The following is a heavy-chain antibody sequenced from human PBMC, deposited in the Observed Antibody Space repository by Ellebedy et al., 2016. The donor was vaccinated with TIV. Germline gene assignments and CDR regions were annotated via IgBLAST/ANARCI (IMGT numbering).Heavy chain of an antibody. V-gene: IGHV5-51*01. CDR1: GYSFTSYW. Sequence: GESLKISXKGSGYSFTSYWIGWVRQMPGKGLEWLGVIYPADSDTRYRPSFQGQVTMSADKSFSTAYLQWSTLKASDTAMYYCARGRWVTTPGRNYFDYWGQGTLVTVSS. D-gene: IGHD4-17*01. CDR2: IYPADSDT. J-gene: IGHJ4*02. CDR3: ARGRWVTTPGRNYFDY.